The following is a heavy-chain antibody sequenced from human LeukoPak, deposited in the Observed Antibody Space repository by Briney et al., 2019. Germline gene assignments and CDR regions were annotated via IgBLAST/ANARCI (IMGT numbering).Heavy chain of an antibody. J-gene: IGHJ4*02. V-gene: IGHV3-74*01. CDR2: IASDGSST. D-gene: IGHD1-26*01. CDR1: GFTFSSYW. CDR3: ASSGSYRFDY. Sequence: GGSLRLSCAASGFTFSSYWMNWVRQAPGKGLVWVSRIASDGSSTTYADSVKGRFTISRDNAKNSLYLHMNSLRDEDTAVYYCASSGSYRFDYWGQGTLVTVSS.